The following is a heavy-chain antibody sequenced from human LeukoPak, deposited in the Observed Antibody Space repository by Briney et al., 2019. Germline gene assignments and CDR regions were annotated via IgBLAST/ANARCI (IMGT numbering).Heavy chain of an antibody. CDR2: MNPNSGNT. J-gene: IGHJ6*03. CDR3: ARAPPWRYDFWSGYNYYYYMDV. Sequence: APVKVSCKASVYTFTSYDINWVRQATGQGLEWMGWMNPNSGNTGYAQKFQGRVTMTRNTSISTAYMELSSLRSEDTAVYYCARAPPWRYDFWSGYNYYYYMDVRGKGTTVTVSS. V-gene: IGHV1-8*01. D-gene: IGHD3-3*01. CDR1: VYTFTSYD.